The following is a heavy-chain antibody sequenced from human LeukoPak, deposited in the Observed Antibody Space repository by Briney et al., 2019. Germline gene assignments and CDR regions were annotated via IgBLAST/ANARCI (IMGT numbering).Heavy chain of an antibody. CDR2: ISYDGSNK. CDR3: AKDYHIVATIAPFDY. J-gene: IGHJ4*02. CDR1: GFTFSSYG. Sequence: PGGPLRLSCAASGFTFSSYGMHWVRQAPGKGLEWVAVISYDGSNKYYADSVKGRFTISRDNSKNTLYLQMNSLRAEDTAVYYCAKDYHIVATIAPFDYWGQGTLVTVSS. D-gene: IGHD5-12*01. V-gene: IGHV3-30*18.